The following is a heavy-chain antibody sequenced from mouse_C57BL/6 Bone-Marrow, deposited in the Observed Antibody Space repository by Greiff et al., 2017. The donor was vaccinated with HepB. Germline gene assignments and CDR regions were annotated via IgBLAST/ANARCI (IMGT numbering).Heavy chain of an antibody. CDR1: GYTFTSYW. CDR3: ARRVEDYYGNDGFAY. D-gene: IGHD2-2*01. CDR2: IDPSDSET. Sequence: QVQLQQPGAELVRPGSSVKLSCKASGYTFTSYWMHWVKQRPIQGLEWIGNIDPSDSETHYNQKFKDKATLTVDKSSSTAYMQLSSLTSEDSAVYDCARRVEDYYGNDGFAYGGQGTLVTVSA. J-gene: IGHJ3*01. V-gene: IGHV1-52*01.